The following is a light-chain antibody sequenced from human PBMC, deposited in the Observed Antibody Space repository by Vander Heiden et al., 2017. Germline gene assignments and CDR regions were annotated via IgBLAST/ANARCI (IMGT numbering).Light chain of an antibody. CDR3: SEWDSSLSAAV. Sequence: QAGLTQPPSVSKGLRQTATLTCTGNSNNVGNQGAAWLQQHQGHPPKRLADRNNNRPSGISERLSAYRSGNKASLKITGLQPEDEADDYGSEWDSSLSAAVFGGGTKLTVL. CDR1: SNNVGNQG. V-gene: IGLV10-54*01. CDR2: RNN. J-gene: IGLJ3*02.